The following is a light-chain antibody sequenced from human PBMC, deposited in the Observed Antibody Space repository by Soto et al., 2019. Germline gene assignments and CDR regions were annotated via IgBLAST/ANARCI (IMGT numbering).Light chain of an antibody. CDR1: QSLLHSNGYNY. CDR2: LGS. Sequence: DIVMTQSPLSLPVTPGEPASISCRSSQSLLHSNGYNYLDWYLQKPGQSPQLLIYLGSNRASGGPRRFSGRGSGTDSTLKISSVEAEDVWVYYCVQDLQTFPRLTFGQGTRLEIK. V-gene: IGKV2-28*01. J-gene: IGKJ5*01. CDR3: VQDLQTFPRLT.